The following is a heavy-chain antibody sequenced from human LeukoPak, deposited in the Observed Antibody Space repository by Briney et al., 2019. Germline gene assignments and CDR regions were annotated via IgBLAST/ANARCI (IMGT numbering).Heavy chain of an antibody. CDR1: GYSFTSYW. Sequence: GESLKISCKGSGYSFTSYWIGWVRQMPGKGLEWMGIIYPGDSETRYSPSFQGQVTISADKSISTAYLQWSSLKASDTAMYYCARRDGYCSSTSCYEAPEIDYWGQGTLVTVSS. V-gene: IGHV5-51*01. J-gene: IGHJ4*02. D-gene: IGHD2-2*01. CDR3: ARRDGYCSSTSCYEAPEIDY. CDR2: IYPGDSET.